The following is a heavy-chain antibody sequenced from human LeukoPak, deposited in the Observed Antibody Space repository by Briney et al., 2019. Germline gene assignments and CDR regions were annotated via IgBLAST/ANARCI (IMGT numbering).Heavy chain of an antibody. CDR1: GGSFSDYY. CDR3: ARRRHNFDFYDV. CDR2: TVYTGRA. J-gene: IGHJ3*01. D-gene: IGHD3/OR15-3a*01. V-gene: IGHV4-34*12. Sequence: PSETLSLTCAVYGGSFSDYYWSWIRQPPGKGLEWIGATVYTGRAFYSPSLKSRVTISVDTSKNQFSLDLSSATAADTAVYYCARRRHNFDFYDVWGQGTRVTVSS.